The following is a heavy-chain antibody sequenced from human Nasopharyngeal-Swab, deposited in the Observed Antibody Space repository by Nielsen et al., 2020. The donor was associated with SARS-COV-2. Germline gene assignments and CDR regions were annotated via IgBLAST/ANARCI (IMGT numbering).Heavy chain of an antibody. J-gene: IGHJ6*02. CDR3: AVDYGDYDSYYGMDV. Sequence: ASVKVSCKASGYTFKSFAVNWVRQAPGQGLEWMGWISAYNGNTNYAQNLQGRVTMTTDTSTGTVYMELRSLRSDDTAVYSCAVDYGDYDSYYGMDVWGQGTTVTVSS. D-gene: IGHD4-17*01. V-gene: IGHV1-18*01. CDR2: ISAYNGNT. CDR1: GYTFKSFA.